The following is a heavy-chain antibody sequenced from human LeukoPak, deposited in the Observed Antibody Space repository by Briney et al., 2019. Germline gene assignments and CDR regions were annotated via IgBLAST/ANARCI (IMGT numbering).Heavy chain of an antibody. V-gene: IGHV3-21*01. Sequence: GGSLRLSCAASGFTCSSYSMAWVRQAPRKGLEWVSSISSGSTSIYYADSLKGRFTISRDNAENSLYLQMNSLRVEDTAIYYCARVSSMSTPSYNFDYWGQGTLVTVSS. D-gene: IGHD2-15*01. J-gene: IGHJ4*02. CDR1: GFTCSSYS. CDR3: ARVSSMSTPSYNFDY. CDR2: ISSGSTSI.